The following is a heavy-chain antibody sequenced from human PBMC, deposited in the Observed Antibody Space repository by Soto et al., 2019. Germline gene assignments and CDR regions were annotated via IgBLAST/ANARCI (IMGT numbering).Heavy chain of an antibody. J-gene: IGHJ4*02. V-gene: IGHV3-15*01. CDR1: GFTFSNAW. CDR3: TTGETDRSGYLASYYFDY. D-gene: IGHD3-22*01. CDR2: IKSKTDGGTT. Sequence: GGSLRLSCAASGFTFSNAWMSWVRQAPGKGLEWVSRIKSKTDGGTTDYAAPVKGRFTISRDDSKNTLYLQMNSLKTEDTAVYYCTTGETDRSGYLASYYFDYWGQGTLVTVSS.